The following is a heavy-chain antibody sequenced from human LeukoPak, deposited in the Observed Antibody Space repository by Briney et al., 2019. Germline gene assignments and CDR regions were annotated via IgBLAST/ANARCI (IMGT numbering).Heavy chain of an antibody. CDR2: ISGSGGSK. CDR3: AKRDGYNSGYFDL. CDR1: GFTFSSYR. J-gene: IGHJ2*01. V-gene: IGHV3-23*01. Sequence: PGGSLRLSCAASGFTFSSYRMNWVRQAPGKGLEWASGISGSGGSKYYADSVKGRFTISRDNSKNTLYLQMNSLRAEDTAVYYCAKRDGYNSGYFDLWGRGTLVTVSS. D-gene: IGHD5-24*01.